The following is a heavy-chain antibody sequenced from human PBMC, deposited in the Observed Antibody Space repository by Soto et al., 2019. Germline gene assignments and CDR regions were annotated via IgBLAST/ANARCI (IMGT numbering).Heavy chain of an antibody. CDR3: ARETAVYIYYDRTGFDS. D-gene: IGHD3-22*01. V-gene: IGHV4-61*01. J-gene: IGHJ4*02. CDR1: GASVSSRSYY. Sequence: SETLSLTCTVSGASVSSRSYYWSWIRQPPGKGLEWIGYVYNSGGTNYNPSLKSRVTISVDTSMNQFFLKLNSVTAADTAVYYCARETAVYIYYDRTGFDSWGQGTLVTVSS. CDR2: VYNSGGT.